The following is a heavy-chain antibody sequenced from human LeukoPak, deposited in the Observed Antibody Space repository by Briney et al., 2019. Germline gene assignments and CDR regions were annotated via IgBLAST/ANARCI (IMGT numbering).Heavy chain of an antibody. CDR1: GFTFSSYA. Sequence: GRSLRLSCAASGFTFSSYAMSWVRQAPGKGLEWVSAIRGSGGSTYYADSVKGRFTISRDNSKNTLYLQMNSLRAEDTAVYYCAKGYCTSTSCPLDYWGQGTLVTVSS. CDR3: AKGYCTSTSCPLDY. D-gene: IGHD2-2*01. J-gene: IGHJ4*02. CDR2: IRGSGGST. V-gene: IGHV3-23*01.